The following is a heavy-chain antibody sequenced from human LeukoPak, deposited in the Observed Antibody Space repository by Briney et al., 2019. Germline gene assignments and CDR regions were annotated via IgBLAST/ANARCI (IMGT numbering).Heavy chain of an antibody. CDR1: GFTFSSYE. CDR2: IGVSGSSI. Sequence: GGSLRLSCAASGFTFSSYEMNWVRQAPGKGLEWVSYIGVSGSSIYYAASVKGRFTISRDDAKNSLYLQMNSLRADDTAVYHCAKDLAAVTMVRGVSKAFDIWGQGTMVTVSS. D-gene: IGHD3-10*01. CDR3: AKDLAAVTMVRGVSKAFDI. V-gene: IGHV3-48*03. J-gene: IGHJ3*02.